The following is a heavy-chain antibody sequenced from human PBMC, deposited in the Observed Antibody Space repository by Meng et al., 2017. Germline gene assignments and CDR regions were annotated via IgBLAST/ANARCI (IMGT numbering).Heavy chain of an antibody. Sequence: QITLKESGPTLVKYTQTLTLTFTFSGFSLSTSGVGVGWIRQPPGKALEWLALFYWDDDKRYSPSLKSRLTITKDTSKNQVVLTMTNMDPVDTATYHCARLYYSDGSGFRFDYWGQGTLVTVSS. J-gene: IGHJ4*02. V-gene: IGHV2-5*02. D-gene: IGHD3-22*01. CDR2: FYWDDDK. CDR3: ARLYYSDGSGFRFDY. CDR1: GFSLSTSGVG.